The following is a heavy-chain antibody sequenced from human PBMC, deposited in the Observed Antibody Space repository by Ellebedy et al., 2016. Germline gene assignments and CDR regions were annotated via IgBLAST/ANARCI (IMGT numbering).Heavy chain of an antibody. CDR3: GREGDFGGNF. Sequence: SETLSLTCTVSGGSISPYYWSWIRQLPGKGLEWIGNLFHTGTTYYNPSLKSRVALSVDTSKNQFSLTMTSVTAADTAIYYCGREGDFGGNFWGPGILVTVSP. V-gene: IGHV4-59*04. CDR1: GGSISPYY. CDR2: LFHTGTT. D-gene: IGHD4-23*01. J-gene: IGHJ4*02.